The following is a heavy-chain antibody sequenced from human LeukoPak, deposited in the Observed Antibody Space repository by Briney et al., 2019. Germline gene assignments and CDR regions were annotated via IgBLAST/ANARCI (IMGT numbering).Heavy chain of an antibody. CDR1: GFTFSSYG. V-gene: IGHV3-23*01. J-gene: IGHJ4*02. Sequence: GGTLRLSCAASGFTFSSYGMSWVRQAPGKGLEWVSAISGSGGSTYYADSVKGRFTISRDNSKNTLYLQMNSLRAEDTAVYYCAKGGTNYYDSSGPLDWGQGTLVTVSS. CDR2: ISGSGGST. CDR3: AKGGTNYYDSSGPLD. D-gene: IGHD3-22*01.